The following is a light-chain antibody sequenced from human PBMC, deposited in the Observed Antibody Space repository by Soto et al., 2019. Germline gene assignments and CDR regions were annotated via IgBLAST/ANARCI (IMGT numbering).Light chain of an antibody. CDR1: QSISEY. J-gene: IGKJ2*01. CDR3: QQSYSTRYT. CDR2: AAS. V-gene: IGKV1-39*01. Sequence: DIQMTQSPSSLSASVGDRVTITCRASQSISEYLNWYQHKPGKAPKLLIHAASSLRSGVQSRFSGSGSGTDFTLTISSLQPEDGATYYCQQSYSTRYTFGQGTKLEIK.